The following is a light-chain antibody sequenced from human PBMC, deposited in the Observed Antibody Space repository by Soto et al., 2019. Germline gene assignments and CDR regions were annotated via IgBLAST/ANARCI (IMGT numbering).Light chain of an antibody. V-gene: IGKV3-11*01. Sequence: EIVLTQFPATLSLSPGERATLSCRASQSVSSYLAWYQQKPGQAPRLLIYDISNRATGIPARFIGSGSGTDFTLTISNLEPEDSAVYYCQQRNAWPRNTFGQGTKLKI. CDR2: DIS. CDR1: QSVSSY. CDR3: QQRNAWPRNT. J-gene: IGKJ2*01.